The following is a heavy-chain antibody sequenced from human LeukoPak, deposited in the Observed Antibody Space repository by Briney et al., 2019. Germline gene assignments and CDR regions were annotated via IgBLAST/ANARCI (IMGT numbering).Heavy chain of an antibody. CDR3: ARDGSGSFSFDY. V-gene: IGHV3-23*01. D-gene: IGHD3-10*01. J-gene: IGHJ4*02. CDR1: GLTFSSYT. Sequence: GGSLRLSCTTSGLTFSSYTMTWVRQAPGKGLKWVSTITTGDGNTYYADSVKGRFTVSRDDSKNTLYLQMNSLRAEDTAVYYCARDGSGSFSFDYWGQGTPVTVSS. CDR2: ITTGDGNT.